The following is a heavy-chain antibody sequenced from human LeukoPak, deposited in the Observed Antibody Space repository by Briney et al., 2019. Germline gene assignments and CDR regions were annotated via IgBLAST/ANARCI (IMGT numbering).Heavy chain of an antibody. Sequence: PSETLSLTCTVSGGSVTSGSYYWSWIRQPPGTGLEWIGYIYYTGSTNYNPSLKSRVTISVDTSKNQFSLKLSSVTAADTAVYYCARAATQWLIPVWFDPWGQGTLVTVSS. CDR3: ARAATQWLIPVWFDP. V-gene: IGHV4-61*01. CDR1: GGSVTSGSYY. J-gene: IGHJ5*02. CDR2: IYYTGST. D-gene: IGHD6-19*01.